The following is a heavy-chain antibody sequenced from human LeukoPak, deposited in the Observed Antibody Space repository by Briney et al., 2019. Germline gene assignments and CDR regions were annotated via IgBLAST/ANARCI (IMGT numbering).Heavy chain of an antibody. Sequence: GGSLRLSCAASGFAFDDYAMHWVRQAPGKGLEWVSLISGDGGSTYYADSVKGRFTISRDNSKNSLYLQMNSLRTEDTALYYCAKDMNYYDSSGYYYGYFQHWGQGTLVTVSS. V-gene: IGHV3-43*02. CDR1: GFAFDDYA. J-gene: IGHJ1*01. D-gene: IGHD3-22*01. CDR3: AKDMNYYDSSGYYYGYFQH. CDR2: ISGDGGST.